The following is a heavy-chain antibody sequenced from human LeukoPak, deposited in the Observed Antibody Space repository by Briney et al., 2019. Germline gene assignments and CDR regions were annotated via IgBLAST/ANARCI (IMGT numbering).Heavy chain of an antibody. CDR1: GFTFSRFS. D-gene: IGHD1-7*01. J-gene: IGHJ4*02. CDR2: ISVNGDNT. V-gene: IGHV3-64*01. CDR3: AREPRGTGTIDY. Sequence: HGGSLRLSCAASGFTFSRFSMHWVRQAPGKGLEYVSTISVNGDNTYYANSVKGRFTISRDNSNNMLYLQMCSLRADDMAVYYCAREPRGTGTIDYWGQGTLVTVSS.